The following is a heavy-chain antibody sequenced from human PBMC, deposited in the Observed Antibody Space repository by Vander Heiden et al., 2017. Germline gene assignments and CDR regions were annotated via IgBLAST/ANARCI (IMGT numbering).Heavy chain of an antibody. CDR3: AKFGISGSSDY. D-gene: IGHD1-26*01. CDR1: GFTFGSKA. V-gene: IGHV3-23*04. Sequence: VQVVESGGGSVLAVGYLRIYCSASGFTFGSKAMSWVRQARGRGLEWVSAISGSGDSTYYADSVKGRFTISRDNSKNTLYLQMNSLRAEDRAVYYCAKFGISGSSDYWGQGTLVTVSS. J-gene: IGHJ4*02. CDR2: ISGSGDST.